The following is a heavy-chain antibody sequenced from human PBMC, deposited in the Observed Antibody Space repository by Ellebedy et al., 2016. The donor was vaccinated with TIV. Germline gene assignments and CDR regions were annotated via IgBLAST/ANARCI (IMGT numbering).Heavy chain of an antibody. D-gene: IGHD3-22*01. CDR3: ARVGSYDSSGYYRKWEYYFDY. Sequence: SETLSLTCAVSGASISSSYWSWIRQSPGKGLEWIAYIYSNGDINYNPSLKGRVTISLDSSKNQFSLKLSSVTAADTAVYYCARVGSYDSSGYYRKWEYYFDYWGQGTLVTVSS. CDR2: IYSNGDI. V-gene: IGHV4-59*01. CDR1: GASISSSY. J-gene: IGHJ4*02.